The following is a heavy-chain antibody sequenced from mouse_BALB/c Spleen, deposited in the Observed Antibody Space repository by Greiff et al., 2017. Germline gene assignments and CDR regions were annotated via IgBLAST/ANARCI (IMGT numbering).Heavy chain of an antibody. CDR2: INPSSGYT. V-gene: IGHV1-4*01. Sequence: VQLQQSGADLARPGASVKMSCKASGYTFTSYTMHWVKQRPGQGLEWIGYINPSSGYTNYNQKFKDKATLTADKSSSTAYMQLSSLTSEDSAVYYCAGGNYDAMDYWGQGTSVTVSS. CDR1: GYTFTSYT. J-gene: IGHJ4*01. D-gene: IGHD2-1*01. CDR3: AGGNYDAMDY.